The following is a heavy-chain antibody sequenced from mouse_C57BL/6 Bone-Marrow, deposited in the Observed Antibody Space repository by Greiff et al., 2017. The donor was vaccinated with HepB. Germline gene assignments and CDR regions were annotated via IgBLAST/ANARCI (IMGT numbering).Heavy chain of an antibody. J-gene: IGHJ3*01. CDR3: ASRRGRRGSSYAWFAY. Sequence: EVQLQQSVAELVRPGDSVKLSCTASGFNIKNTYMHWVKQRPEQGLGWIGRIDPANGNTKYAPNFQGKATITADTSSNTAYLQVSSLTSEDTAIYSGASRRGRRGSSYAWFAYWGQGTLVTVSA. CDR2: IDPANGNT. D-gene: IGHD1-1*01. V-gene: IGHV14-3*01. CDR1: GFNIKNTY.